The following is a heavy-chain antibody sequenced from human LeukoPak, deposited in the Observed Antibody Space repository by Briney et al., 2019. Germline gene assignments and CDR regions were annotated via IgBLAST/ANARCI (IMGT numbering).Heavy chain of an antibody. CDR1: GFTLTGYY. V-gene: IGHV1-2*02. CDR2: IKPNSGDT. J-gene: IGHJ6*03. D-gene: IGHD5-12*01. Sequence: GASVKVSCKASGFTLTGYYMHWVRQDPRQGLQWMGWIKPNSGDTDYAQKFQGRVTMTRDTSVSTVYMELSSLRSEDTAVYYCARAGDSGYDYYYYYMDVWGKGTTVTVSS. CDR3: ARAGDSGYDYYYYYMDV.